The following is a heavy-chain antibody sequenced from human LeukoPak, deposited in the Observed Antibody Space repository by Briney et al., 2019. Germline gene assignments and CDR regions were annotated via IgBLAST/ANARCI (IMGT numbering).Heavy chain of an antibody. CDR2: IGAYNGNT. Sequence: ASVKVSCKASGYTFTSYGISWVRQAPGQGLEWMGWIGAYNGNTNYAQKLQGRVTMTTDTSTSTAYMELRSLRSDDTAVYYCARHPGTSFYDILTGYTNGFDYWGQGTLVTVSS. D-gene: IGHD3-9*01. CDR1: GYTFTSYG. J-gene: IGHJ4*02. CDR3: ARHPGTSFYDILTGYTNGFDY. V-gene: IGHV1-18*01.